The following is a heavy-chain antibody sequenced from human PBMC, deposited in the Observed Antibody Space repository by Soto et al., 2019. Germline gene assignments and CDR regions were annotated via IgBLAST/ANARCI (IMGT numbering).Heavy chain of an antibody. CDR1: GFTFSSYA. Sequence: GGSLRLSCAASGFTFSSYAMSWVRQAPGKGLEWVSSISGSGGSKYYADSVKGRFTISRDNSKETLYLQMSSLRAEDTAIYYCAKDQLGYGEYYFDYWGQGTLVTVSS. V-gene: IGHV3-23*01. D-gene: IGHD5-18*01. J-gene: IGHJ4*02. CDR3: AKDQLGYGEYYFDY. CDR2: ISGSGGSK.